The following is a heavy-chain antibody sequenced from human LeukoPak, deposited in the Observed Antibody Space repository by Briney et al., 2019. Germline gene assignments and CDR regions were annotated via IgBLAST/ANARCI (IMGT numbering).Heavy chain of an antibody. J-gene: IGHJ4*02. CDR3: ARGLGGGHSYVDY. CDR2: IWSDGINE. Sequence: PGRSLRLSCAASGFTFSNYGMHWVRQAPGKGLEWVAVIWSDGINEYYADSVKGRFTISRDNSKNTLYLQMNSLRAEDTAVYYCARGLGGGHSYVDYWGQRTLVTVSS. V-gene: IGHV3-33*01. D-gene: IGHD5-18*01. CDR1: GFTFSNYG.